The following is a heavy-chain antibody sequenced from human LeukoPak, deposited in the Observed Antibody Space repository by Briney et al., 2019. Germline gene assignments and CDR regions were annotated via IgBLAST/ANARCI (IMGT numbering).Heavy chain of an antibody. CDR1: GFTFSSYW. Sequence: GGSLRLSCAASGFTFSSYWMHWVRQAPGKGLVWVSRINSDGSSTSYADSVRGRFTISRDNAKNTLYLQMNSLRAEDTAVYYCAADLTFGGVIVIPWGQGTLVTVSS. CDR2: INSDGSST. J-gene: IGHJ5*02. V-gene: IGHV3-74*01. CDR3: AADLTFGGVIVIP. D-gene: IGHD3-16*02.